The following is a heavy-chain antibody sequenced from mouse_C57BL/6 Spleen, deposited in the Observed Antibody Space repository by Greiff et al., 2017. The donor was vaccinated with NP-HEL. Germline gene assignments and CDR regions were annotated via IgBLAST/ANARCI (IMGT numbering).Heavy chain of an antibody. V-gene: IGHV5-9-1*02. J-gene: IGHJ2*01. Sequence: EVQLQESGEGLVKPGGSLKLSCAASGFTFSSYAMSWVRQTPEKRLEWVAYISSGGDYIYYADTVKGRFTISSDNARNTLYLQMSSLKSEDTAMYYCTRWGYDYDVLDYWGQGTTLTVSS. D-gene: IGHD2-4*01. CDR1: GFTFSSYA. CDR2: ISSGGDYI. CDR3: TRWGYDYDVLDY.